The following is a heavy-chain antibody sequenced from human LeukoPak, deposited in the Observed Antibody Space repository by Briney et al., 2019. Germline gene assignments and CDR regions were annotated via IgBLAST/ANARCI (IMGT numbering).Heavy chain of an antibody. D-gene: IGHD1-26*01. CDR3: ARAYSGTYRAGDY. V-gene: IGHV3-9*01. Sequence: GRSLRLSCAASGFTFDDYAMHWVRQAPGKGLEWVSGISWNSGSIGYADSVKGRFTISRDNAKKSLYLQMTSLRAEDTAVYFCARAYSGTYRAGDYWGQGTLVTVSS. J-gene: IGHJ4*02. CDR1: GFTFDDYA. CDR2: ISWNSGSI.